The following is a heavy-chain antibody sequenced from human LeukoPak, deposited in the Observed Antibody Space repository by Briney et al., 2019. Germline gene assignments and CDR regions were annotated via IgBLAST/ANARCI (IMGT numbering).Heavy chain of an antibody. D-gene: IGHD5-24*01. J-gene: IGHJ4*02. CDR2: ISAYIGNT. Sequence: GASVKVSCKALGYTFTSYGISWVRQAPGRGLEWMGWISAYIGNTNYAQKLQGRVTMTTDTSTSTAYMELRSLRSDDTAVYYCARDQYGDGYPSGYFDYWGQGTLVTVSS. CDR3: ARDQYGDGYPSGYFDY. V-gene: IGHV1-18*01. CDR1: GYTFTSYG.